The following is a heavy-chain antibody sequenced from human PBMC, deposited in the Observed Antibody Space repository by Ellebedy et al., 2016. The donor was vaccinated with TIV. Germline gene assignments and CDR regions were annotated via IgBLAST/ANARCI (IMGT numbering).Heavy chain of an antibody. CDR3: ARGGYDAFYLDY. D-gene: IGHD5-12*01. V-gene: IGHV3-74*01. CDR2: INRDGGST. Sequence: GESLKISCVVSGFTFSSYWMHWVRQAPGKGLVWVSRINRDGGSTNYADSVKGRFTISRDNAKNTVYLHMNSLRADDTAVDYCARGGYDAFYLDYWGQGILVTVS. J-gene: IGHJ4*02. CDR1: GFTFSSYW.